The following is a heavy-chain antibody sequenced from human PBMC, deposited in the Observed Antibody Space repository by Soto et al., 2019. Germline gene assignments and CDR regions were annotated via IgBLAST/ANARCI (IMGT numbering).Heavy chain of an antibody. V-gene: IGHV4-31*03. CDR2: IYYNGTT. Sequence: QVQLQESGPGLVKPSQTLSLTCTVSGGSINSGGYYWSWIRQHPGKGLEWIGYIYYNGTTYYNPSLTSRVTISLDTAENQFSLKLNSVTAADTAVYYCARTDTSGYYVGYWGQGTLVTVSS. J-gene: IGHJ4*02. CDR1: GGSINSGGYY. D-gene: IGHD3-22*01. CDR3: ARTDTSGYYVGY.